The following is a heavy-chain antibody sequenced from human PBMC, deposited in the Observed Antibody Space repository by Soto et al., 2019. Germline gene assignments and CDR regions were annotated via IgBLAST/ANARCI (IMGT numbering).Heavy chain of an antibody. CDR1: GFSLSNGGEG. CDR3: AHERGCCGSRGV. D-gene: IGHD2-15*01. CDR2: IYWNDDK. Sequence: QITLKESGPTLVKPTQTLTLTCTFSGFSLSNGGEGVGWIRQPPGKALEWLALIYWNDDKRYNPSLKSRLTITKDTSKIQVVLTMTNMDPVDTATYHCAHERGCCGSRGVWGQGTLVTVSS. J-gene: IGHJ4*02. V-gene: IGHV2-5*01.